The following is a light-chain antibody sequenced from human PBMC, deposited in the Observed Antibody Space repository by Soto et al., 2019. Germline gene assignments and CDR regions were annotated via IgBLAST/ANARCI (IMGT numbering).Light chain of an antibody. CDR1: ETVLKK. Sequence: DTVLTQSPVTLSVSPGDSAIFYCRASETVLKKLAWYQQKPGQPPRLLIYGASIRATGIPDRFAGDGSGTDFTLTINSLQSQDFGVYYCQQYYAWPPRYTFGQGTQLEI. J-gene: IGKJ2*01. CDR2: GAS. V-gene: IGKV3-15*01. CDR3: QQYYAWPPRYT.